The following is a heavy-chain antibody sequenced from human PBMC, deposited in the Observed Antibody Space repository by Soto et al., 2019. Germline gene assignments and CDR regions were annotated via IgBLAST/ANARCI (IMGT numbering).Heavy chain of an antibody. CDR3: ARVSAAAGRTFDY. V-gene: IGHV4-31*03. CDR1: GGSISSGGYY. Sequence: PSETLSLTCTVSGGSISSGGYYWSWIRQHPGKGLEWIGYIYYSGSTYYNPSLKSRVTISVDTSKNQFSLKLSSVTAADTAVYYCARVSAAAGRTFDYWGQGTLVTVSS. J-gene: IGHJ4*02. CDR2: IYYSGST. D-gene: IGHD6-13*01.